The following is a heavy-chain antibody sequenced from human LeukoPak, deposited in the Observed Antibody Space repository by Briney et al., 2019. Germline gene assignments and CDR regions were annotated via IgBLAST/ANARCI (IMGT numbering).Heavy chain of an antibody. V-gene: IGHV7-4-1*02. J-gene: IGHJ4*02. CDR1: GYTFSNYG. CDR3: ARDRFSSSWYITPDFDY. CDR2: INTNTGNP. D-gene: IGHD6-13*01. Sequence: ASVKVSCKASGYTFSNYGMNWVRQAPGQGLEWMGWINTNTGNPTYAQGFTGRFVFSLDTSVSTAYLQISSLKAEDTVVYYCARDRFSSSWYITPDFDYWGQGTLVTVSS.